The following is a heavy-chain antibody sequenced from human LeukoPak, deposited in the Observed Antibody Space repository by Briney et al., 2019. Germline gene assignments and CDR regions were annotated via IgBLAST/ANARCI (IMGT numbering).Heavy chain of an antibody. CDR1: GFTYEDYA. D-gene: IGHD4/OR15-4a*01. CDR3: AKDTMSLLTDYYGMDV. Sequence: SLRLSCAASGFTYEDYAMRWVRHSPGKGLEWVSGNSWNSGSIGYADSVKGRFTIYRDNAKNSLYLQMNSLRAEDTALYYCAKDTMSLLTDYYGMDVWGQGTTVTVSS. V-gene: IGHV3-9*01. CDR2: NSWNSGSI. J-gene: IGHJ6*02.